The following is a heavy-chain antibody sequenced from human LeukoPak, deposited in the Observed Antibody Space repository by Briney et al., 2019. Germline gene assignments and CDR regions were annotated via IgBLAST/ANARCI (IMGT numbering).Heavy chain of an antibody. V-gene: IGHV3-74*01. CDR1: GFTFSSYW. D-gene: IGHD2-21*02. CDR2: INSDGSST. Sequence: GGSLRLSCAASGFTFSSYWMSWVRQAPGKGLVWVSRINSDGSSTNYADSVKGRFTISRDNAKDTLYLQMNSLRAEDTAVYYCAKTREVVVTGAIDYWGQGTLVTVSS. J-gene: IGHJ4*02. CDR3: AKTREVVVTGAIDY.